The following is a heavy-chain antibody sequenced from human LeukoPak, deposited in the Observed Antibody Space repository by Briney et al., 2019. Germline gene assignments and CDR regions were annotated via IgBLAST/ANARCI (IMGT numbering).Heavy chain of an antibody. V-gene: IGHV1-2*06. Sequence: GASVKVSCKAAGYNFPAYFVHWVRQAPGQGLEWMGRINPNGGDTNYAQKFQGRVTMASDTSISTAYMELSGLISDDTAVYYCARVGFTTSWSNFDYWGQGTLVTVSS. J-gene: IGHJ4*02. CDR3: ARVGFTTSWSNFDY. CDR1: GYNFPAYF. CDR2: INPNGGDT. D-gene: IGHD2-2*01.